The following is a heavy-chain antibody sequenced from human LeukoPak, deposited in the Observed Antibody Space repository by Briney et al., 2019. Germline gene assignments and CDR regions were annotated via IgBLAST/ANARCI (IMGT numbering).Heavy chain of an antibody. D-gene: IGHD3-10*01. V-gene: IGHV3-9*01. CDR1: GFTFDDYA. J-gene: IGHJ4*02. CDR2: ISWNSGSI. Sequence: PGRSLRLSCAASGFTFDDYAMHWVRQAPGKGLEWVSGISWNSGSIGYADSVKGRFTISRDNAKNSLYLQMNSLRAEDTALYYCAKDITMVRGAEFDYWGQGTPVTVSS. CDR3: AKDITMVRGAEFDY.